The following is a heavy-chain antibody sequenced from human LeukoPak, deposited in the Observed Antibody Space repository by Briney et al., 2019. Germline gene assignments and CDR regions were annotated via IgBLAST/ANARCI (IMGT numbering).Heavy chain of an antibody. CDR1: GFTFSSYS. Sequence: GGSLRLSCAASGFTFSSYSMNWVRQAPGKGLEWVAFLRYDGSYKYYADSVKGRFTISRDNSKNTLYLQLNSLRDEDTAVYYCAKDSRKYSGSYTFDNWGQGTLVTVSS. V-gene: IGHV3-30*02. CDR3: AKDSRKYSGSYTFDN. D-gene: IGHD1-26*01. J-gene: IGHJ4*02. CDR2: LRYDGSYK.